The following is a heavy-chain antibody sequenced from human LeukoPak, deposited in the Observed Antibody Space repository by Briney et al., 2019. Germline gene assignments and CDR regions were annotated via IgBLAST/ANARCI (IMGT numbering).Heavy chain of an antibody. J-gene: IGHJ4*02. CDR3: AREMKYCSGGSCYSGAFDY. D-gene: IGHD2-15*01. CDR2: MNPNSGNT. CDR1: GYTFTSYD. V-gene: IGHV1-8*01. Sequence: ASVKVSCKASGYTFTSYDINWVRQATGQGLEWMGWMNPNSGNTGYAQKFQGRVTMTRNTSISTAYMELSSLRSEDTAVYYCAREMKYCSGGSCYSGAFDYWSQGTLVTVSS.